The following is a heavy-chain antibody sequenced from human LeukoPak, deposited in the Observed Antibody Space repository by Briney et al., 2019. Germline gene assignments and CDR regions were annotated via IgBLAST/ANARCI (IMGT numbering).Heavy chain of an antibody. CDR1: GGSISSSSYY. CDR2: IYYSGST. D-gene: IGHD3-22*01. Sequence: SETLSLTCTVSGGSISSSSYYWGWIRQPPGKGLEWIGSIYYSGSTYYNPSLKSRVTISVDTSKNQFSLKLSSVTAADTAVYYCASLPYYYDSSGYLDYWGQGTLVTVSS. V-gene: IGHV4-39*01. J-gene: IGHJ4*02. CDR3: ASLPYYYDSSGYLDY.